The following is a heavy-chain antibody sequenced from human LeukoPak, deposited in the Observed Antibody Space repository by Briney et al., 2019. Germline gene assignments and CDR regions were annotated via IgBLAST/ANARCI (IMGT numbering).Heavy chain of an antibody. CDR2: ISAYNGNT. V-gene: IGHV1-18*01. CDR1: GYTFTSYG. Sequence: ASVKVSCKASGYTFTSYGISWVRQAPGQGLEWMGWISAYNGNTNYAQKLQGRVTMTTDTSTSTAYMELRSLRSDDTAVYYCARGPGALRYYYYGMDVWGQGTTVTVSS. J-gene: IGHJ6*02. CDR3: ARGPGALRYYYYGMDV.